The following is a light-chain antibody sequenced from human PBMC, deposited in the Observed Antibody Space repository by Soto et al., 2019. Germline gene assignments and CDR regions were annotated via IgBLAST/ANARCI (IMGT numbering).Light chain of an antibody. CDR1: GSNIGAGYD. CDR2: GND. CDR3: QSYGSSPSANFV. Sequence: QSVLTQPPSVSGAPGQRVTISCTGSGSNIGAGYDVHWYQQLPGTAPKLLIYGNDNRPSGVPERFSGSKSGTSASLAITGLRADDEADYYCQSYGSSPSANFVFGTGTKLTVL. J-gene: IGLJ1*01. V-gene: IGLV1-40*01.